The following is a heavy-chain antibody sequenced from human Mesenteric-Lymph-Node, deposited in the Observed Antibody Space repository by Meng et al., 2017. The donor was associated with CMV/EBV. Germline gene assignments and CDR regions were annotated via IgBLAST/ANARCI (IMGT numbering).Heavy chain of an antibody. CDR1: GFPFSSYE. D-gene: IGHD4-17*01. V-gene: IGHV3-48*03. J-gene: IGHJ4*02. CDR2: ISSGGYTI. CDR3: AREANGDGHFAY. Sequence: GESLMISCAASGFPFSSYEMNWVRPAPGKGLGWVSYISSGGYTIYYADSVRGRFTISRDNAKNSLYLRMNSLRADDTAVYYCAREANGDGHFAYWGQGALVTVSS.